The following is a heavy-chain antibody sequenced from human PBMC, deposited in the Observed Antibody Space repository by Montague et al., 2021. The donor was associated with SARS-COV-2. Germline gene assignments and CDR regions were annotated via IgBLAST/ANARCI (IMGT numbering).Heavy chain of an antibody. CDR1: GDSIRTNY. D-gene: IGHD6-19*01. CDR2: VNNSGST. Sequence: SETLSLTCTVSGDSIRTNYWSWIRQPPGQRLEWIGYVNNSGSTDYSPSLKSRVTISLETSKRQFSLRLNSVTEADTPVYYCTTGEGVYGWRYYFDYWSQGTLVTVSS. CDR3: TTGEGVYGWRYYFDY. J-gene: IGHJ4*02. V-gene: IGHV4-59*01.